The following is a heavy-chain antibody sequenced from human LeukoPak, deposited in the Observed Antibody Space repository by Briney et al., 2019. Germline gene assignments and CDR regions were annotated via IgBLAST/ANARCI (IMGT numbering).Heavy chain of an antibody. CDR1: GGSISSYY. CDR2: IYYSGST. D-gene: IGHD4-17*01. CDR3: ARTYGDYGDNWFDP. V-gene: IGHV4-59*01. Sequence: PSETRSLTCTVSGGSISSYYWSWIRQPPGKGLEWIGYIYYSGSTNYNPSLKSRVTISVDTSKNQFSLKLSSVTAADTAVYYCARTYGDYGDNWFDPWGQGTLVTVSS. J-gene: IGHJ5*02.